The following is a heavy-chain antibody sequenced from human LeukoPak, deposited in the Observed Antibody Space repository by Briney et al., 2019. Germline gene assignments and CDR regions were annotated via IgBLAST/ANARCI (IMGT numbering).Heavy chain of an antibody. V-gene: IGHV4-31*03. Sequence: SETLSLTCTVSGGSISSGGYYWSWIRQHPGKGLEWIGYIYYSGSTYYNPSLKSRVTISVDTSKNQFSLKLSSVTAADTAVYYCASDYSSSWYPLFDYWGQGTLVTVSS. CDR2: IYYSGST. CDR1: GGSISSGGYY. J-gene: IGHJ4*02. CDR3: ASDYSSSWYPLFDY. D-gene: IGHD6-13*01.